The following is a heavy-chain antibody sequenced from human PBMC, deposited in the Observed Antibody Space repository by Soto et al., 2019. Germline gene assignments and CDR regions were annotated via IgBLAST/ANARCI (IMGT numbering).Heavy chain of an antibody. V-gene: IGHV4-39*01. D-gene: IGHD3-3*01. CDR1: GGSISSSSYY. CDR2: IYYSGST. CDR3: ATHPYDFWSGYYSYYYYGMDV. Sequence: QLQLQESGPGLVKPSETLSLTCTVSGGSISSSSYYWGWIRQPPGKGLEWIGSIYYSGSTYYNPSLESRVAISVDTSKNQFSLKLSFVTAADTAVYYCATHPYDFWSGYYSYYYYGMDVWGQGTTVTVSS. J-gene: IGHJ6*02.